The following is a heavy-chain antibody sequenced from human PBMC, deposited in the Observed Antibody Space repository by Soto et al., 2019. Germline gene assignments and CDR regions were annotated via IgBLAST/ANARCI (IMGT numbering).Heavy chain of an antibody. Sequence: TLALTCAIYDGSFSCYYWSYIRHPPAKGLEWIGEINHSGSTNYNPSLKSRVTISVDTSKNQFSLKLSSVTAADTAVYYCARGLSRYGDFDYWGQGTLVTVSS. CDR2: INHSGST. D-gene: IGHD4-17*01. CDR1: DGSFSCYY. CDR3: ARGLSRYGDFDY. J-gene: IGHJ4*02. V-gene: IGHV4-34*01.